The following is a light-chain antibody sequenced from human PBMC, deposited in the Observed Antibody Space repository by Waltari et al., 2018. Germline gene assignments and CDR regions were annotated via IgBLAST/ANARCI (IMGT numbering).Light chain of an antibody. Sequence: QAVLPQPPSVSEAPRQRVTISCSGSSSNLGKKPENWYQPLPGKAPKLLIYKDDLLPSGVSDRFSGSKSGTSASLAISGLQSEDEADYYCAAWDDSLNGPVFGGGTKLTVL. V-gene: IGLV1-36*01. CDR3: AAWDDSLNGPV. CDR1: SSNLGKKP. J-gene: IGLJ2*01. CDR2: KDD.